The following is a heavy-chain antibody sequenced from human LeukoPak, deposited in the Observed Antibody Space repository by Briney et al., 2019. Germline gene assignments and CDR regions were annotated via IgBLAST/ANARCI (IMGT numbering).Heavy chain of an antibody. Sequence: SETLSLTCTVSNYSISTDYYWGWIRQPPGKGLEWIGTMYHSGSTYYNPSLKSRVTISVDTSKNQFSLKLSSVAAADTAVYYCARYYVWGSYRAFDYWGQGTLVSVSS. CDR2: MYHSGST. V-gene: IGHV4-38-2*02. CDR1: NYSISTDYY. D-gene: IGHD3-16*02. J-gene: IGHJ4*02. CDR3: ARYYVWGSYRAFDY.